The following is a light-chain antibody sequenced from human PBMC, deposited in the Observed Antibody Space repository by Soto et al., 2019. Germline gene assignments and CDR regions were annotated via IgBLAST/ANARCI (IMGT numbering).Light chain of an antibody. J-gene: IGLJ1*01. V-gene: IGLV1-40*01. CDR3: QSYDSSLSVYV. CDR1: SSNIGAGYD. CDR2: GNS. Sequence: QPVLTQPPSVSGAPGQRVTISCTGSSSNIGAGYDVHWYQQLPRTAPKLLIYGNSNRPSGVPDRFSGSKSGTSASLAITGLQAADEADYYCQSYDSSLSVYVFGTGTKLTVL.